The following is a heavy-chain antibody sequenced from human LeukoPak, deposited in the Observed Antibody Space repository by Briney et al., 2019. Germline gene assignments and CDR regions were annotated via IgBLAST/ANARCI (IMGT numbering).Heavy chain of an antibody. V-gene: IGHV3-21*01. Sequence: GGSLRLSCAASGFTVSSNYMSWVRQAPGKGLEWVSFISSSSSYIHYADSVKGRFTISRDNAKNSLYLQMNSLRTEDTALYYCAHTVTPRYFQFWGQGTLVTVSS. J-gene: IGHJ1*01. CDR3: AHTVTPRYFQF. CDR1: GFTVSSNY. CDR2: ISSSSSYI. D-gene: IGHD4-17*01.